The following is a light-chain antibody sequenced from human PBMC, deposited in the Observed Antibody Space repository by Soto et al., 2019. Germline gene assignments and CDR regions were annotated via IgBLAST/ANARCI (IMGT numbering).Light chain of an antibody. CDR3: QSFDASLRGWV. CDR2: GNT. CDR1: SSDIGAGHD. J-gene: IGLJ3*02. V-gene: IGLV1-40*01. Sequence: QLVLTQPASVSGATGKRVTISCAGSSSDIGAGHDVHWYQQLPGTAPKLLIYGNTNRPSGVPDRFSGSKSGASASLAITGLQAEDEAEYHCQSFDASLRGWVFGGGTKLTV.